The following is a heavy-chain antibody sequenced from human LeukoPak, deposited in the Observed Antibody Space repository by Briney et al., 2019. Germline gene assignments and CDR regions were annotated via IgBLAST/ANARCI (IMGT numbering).Heavy chain of an antibody. Sequence: ASVRVSCKASRYTFTGYYMHWVRQAPGQGLEWMGWINSKSGGTNYAQKFQGRVNVTRDTSIRAGYMQLSRLRSDDTAVYYCARSMAPSGSLYFQHWGQGTLVTASS. D-gene: IGHD6-13*01. CDR2: INSKSGGT. CDR1: RYTFTGYY. V-gene: IGHV1-2*02. J-gene: IGHJ1*01. CDR3: ARSMAPSGSLYFQH.